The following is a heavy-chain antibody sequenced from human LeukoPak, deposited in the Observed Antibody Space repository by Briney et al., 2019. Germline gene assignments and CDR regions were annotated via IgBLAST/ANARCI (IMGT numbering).Heavy chain of an antibody. CDR2: IIPIFGTA. D-gene: IGHD6-6*01. CDR3: ARGGSIAARGGHMDV. V-gene: IGHV1-69*01. CDR1: GGTFSSYA. Sequence: SVKVSCKASGGTFSSYAISWVRQAPGQGLEWMGGIIPIFGTANYAQKFQGRVTITADESTSTAYMELSSLRSEDTAVYYCARGGSIAARGGHMDVWGKGTTVTVPS. J-gene: IGHJ6*03.